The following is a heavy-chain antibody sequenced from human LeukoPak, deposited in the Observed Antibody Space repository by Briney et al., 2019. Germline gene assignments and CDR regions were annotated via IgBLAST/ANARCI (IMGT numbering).Heavy chain of an antibody. Sequence: SETLSLTCTVSGGSISSYYMSWIRQPAGKGLEWIGRIYTSGSTNYNPSLKSRVTISVDKSKIQFSLKLSSVTAADTAVYYCARVNYYDSSGYYPYFYYMCGCGKGTTVTVSS. CDR2: IYTSGST. V-gene: IGHV4-4*07. CDR3: ARVNYYDSSGYYPYFYYMCG. CDR1: GGSISSYY. D-gene: IGHD3-22*01. J-gene: IGHJ6*03.